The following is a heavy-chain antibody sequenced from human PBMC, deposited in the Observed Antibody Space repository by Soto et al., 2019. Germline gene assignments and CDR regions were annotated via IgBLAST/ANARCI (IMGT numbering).Heavy chain of an antibody. Sequence: SETLSLTCTVSGGSISSSSYYWGWIRQPPGKGLEWIGSIYYSGSTYYNPSLKSRVTISVDTSKNQFSLKLSSVTAADTAVYYCARHDEVDFWSGYYGPFDYWGQGTLVTVSS. CDR3: ARHDEVDFWSGYYGPFDY. V-gene: IGHV4-39*01. D-gene: IGHD3-3*01. CDR2: IYYSGST. J-gene: IGHJ4*02. CDR1: GGSISSSSYY.